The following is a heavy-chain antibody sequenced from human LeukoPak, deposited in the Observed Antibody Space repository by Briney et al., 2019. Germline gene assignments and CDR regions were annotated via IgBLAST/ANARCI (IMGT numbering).Heavy chain of an antibody. CDR1: GFSFSSYG. D-gene: IGHD2-2*01. J-gene: IGHJ3*02. V-gene: IGHV3-48*02. CDR2: ISSCGSLI. Sequence: GGSLRLSCAASGFSFSSYGVKWVRQAPGKGLEGGSYISSCGSLIQYADYVTGRFTISRDNARRSLYLQMNSLRDDDTALYFCARECHYAALDIWGQGTLVTVSA. CDR3: ARECHYAALDI.